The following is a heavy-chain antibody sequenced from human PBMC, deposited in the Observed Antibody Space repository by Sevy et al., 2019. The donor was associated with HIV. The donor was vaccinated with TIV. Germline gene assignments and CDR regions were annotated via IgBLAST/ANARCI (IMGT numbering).Heavy chain of an antibody. Sequence: GGSLRLSCAASGFTFDDYAMHWVRQAPGKGLEWVSGISWNSGSIGYADSVKGRFTISRDNAKNALYLQMNSLRAEDTALYYCAKDSQIAMMGYYFDYWGQGTLVTVSS. CDR2: ISWNSGSI. V-gene: IGHV3-9*01. J-gene: IGHJ4*02. CDR1: GFTFDDYA. CDR3: AKDSQIAMMGYYFDY. D-gene: IGHD2-21*01.